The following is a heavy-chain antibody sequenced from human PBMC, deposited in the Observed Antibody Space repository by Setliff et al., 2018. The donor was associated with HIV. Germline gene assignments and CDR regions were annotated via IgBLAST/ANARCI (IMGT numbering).Heavy chain of an antibody. CDR1: GGSFTEYF. V-gene: IGHV4-34*01. CDR3: AIDVIGGWLRPMPDF. J-gene: IGHJ4*02. CDR2: INYSGNI. D-gene: IGHD5-12*01. Sequence: PSETLSLTCEVSGGSFTEYFWTWIRQPPGKGLEWIGEINYSGNINYNPSLKSRVTISVDTSKSQFSLKVNSVTAADTAVYYCAIDVIGGWLRPMPDFWGPGTLVTVSS.